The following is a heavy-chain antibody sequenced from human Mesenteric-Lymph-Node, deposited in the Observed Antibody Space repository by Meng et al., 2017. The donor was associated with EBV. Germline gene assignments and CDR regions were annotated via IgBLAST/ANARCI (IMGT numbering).Heavy chain of an antibody. J-gene: IGHJ4*02. CDR1: GGAISSDN. V-gene: IGHV4-39*01. CDR2: TGTS. Sequence: HLQLQGSGPGLVKPSETLSLTCTISGGAISSDNWAWIRQPPGKGLEWIGDTGTSYYNPSLKNRVTISVDTSNQFSLKLSSVTAADTAVYYCARRLHYYGSLGSWGQGTLVTVSS. D-gene: IGHD3-10*01. CDR3: ARRLHYYGSLGS.